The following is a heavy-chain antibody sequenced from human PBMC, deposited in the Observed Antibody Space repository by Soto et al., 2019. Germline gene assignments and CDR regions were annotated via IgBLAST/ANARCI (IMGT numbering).Heavy chain of an antibody. Sequence: GASVKVSCKASGYTFTSYYMHWVRQAPGQGLEWMGIINPSGGSTSYAQKFQGRVTISVDTSKNQFSLKLSSVTAADTAVYYCARGEPGALPHYYYYYMDVWGKGTTVTVSS. D-gene: IGHD3-16*02. J-gene: IGHJ6*03. CDR2: INPSGGST. CDR1: GYTFTSYY. CDR3: ARGEPGALPHYYYYYMDV. V-gene: IGHV1-46*01.